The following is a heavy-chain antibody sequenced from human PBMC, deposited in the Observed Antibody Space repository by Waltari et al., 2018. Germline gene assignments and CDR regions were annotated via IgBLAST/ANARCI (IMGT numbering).Heavy chain of an antibody. D-gene: IGHD2-15*01. CDR1: GGSISSHY. J-gene: IGHJ4*02. Sequence: QVQLQESGPGLVKPSETLSLTCTVSGGSISSHYWSWIRQPPGKGLEWIGYIYYSGSTNYNPSLKSRVTISVDTSKNQFSLKLSSVTAADTAVYYCARDGLGRYCSGGSCYWEWYFDYWGQGTLVTVSS. V-gene: IGHV4-59*11. CDR3: ARDGLGRYCSGGSCYWEWYFDY. CDR2: IYYSGST.